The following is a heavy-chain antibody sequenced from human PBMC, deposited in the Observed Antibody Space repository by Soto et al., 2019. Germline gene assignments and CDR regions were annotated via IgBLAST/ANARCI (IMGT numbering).Heavy chain of an antibody. V-gene: IGHV4-59*01. CDR2: IYYSGST. Sequence: PSETLSLTCTVSGGSISSYYWSWIRQSPGKGLEWIGYIYYSGSTNYNPSLKSRVTISVDTSKNQFSLKLSSVAAADTAVYYCARVGIAAAGTFDYWGQGTLVTVSS. CDR3: ARVGIAAAGTFDY. J-gene: IGHJ4*02. CDR1: GGSISSYY. D-gene: IGHD6-13*01.